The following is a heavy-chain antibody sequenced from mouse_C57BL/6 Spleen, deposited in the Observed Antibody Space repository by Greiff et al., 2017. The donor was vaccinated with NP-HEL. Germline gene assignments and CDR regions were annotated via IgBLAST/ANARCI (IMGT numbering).Heavy chain of an antibody. Sequence: VQLQQSGPGLVQPSQSLSITCTVSGFSLTSYRVHWVRQSPGKGLEWLGVIWSGGSTDYNAAFISRLSISKDNSKSQVFFKMNSLQADDTAIYYCARKTLLRRSYAMDYWGQGTSVTVSS. D-gene: IGHD1-2*01. CDR2: IWSGGST. V-gene: IGHV2-2*01. J-gene: IGHJ4*01. CDR3: ARKTLLRRSYAMDY. CDR1: GFSLTSYR.